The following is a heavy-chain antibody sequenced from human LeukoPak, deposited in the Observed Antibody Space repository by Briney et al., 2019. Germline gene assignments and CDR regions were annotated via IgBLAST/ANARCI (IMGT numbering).Heavy chain of an antibody. V-gene: IGHV1-69*05. CDR3: ARELGVVPAASAFDI. J-gene: IGHJ3*02. CDR1: GGTFSSYA. D-gene: IGHD2-2*01. Sequence: GASVKVSCKASGGTFSSYAISWVRQAPGQGLEWMGGIIPIFGTANYAQKFQGRVTITTDESTSTAYMELSSLRSEDTAVYYCARELGVVPAASAFDIWGQGTMVTVSS. CDR2: IIPIFGTA.